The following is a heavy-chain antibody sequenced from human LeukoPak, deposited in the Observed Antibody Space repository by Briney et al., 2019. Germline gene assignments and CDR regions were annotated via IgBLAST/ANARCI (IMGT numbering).Heavy chain of an antibody. V-gene: IGHV4-31*03. D-gene: IGHD6-13*01. CDR3: ARGSGSSWYGDSLDY. J-gene: IGHJ4*02. CDR1: GGSISSGGYY. CDR2: IYYSGST. Sequence: SQTLSLTCTVSGGSISSGGYYWSWIRQHPGKGLEWIGYIYYSGSTYYNPSLKSRVTISVDTSKNQFSLKLSSVTAADTAVYYRARGSGSSWYGDSLDYWGQGTLVTVSS.